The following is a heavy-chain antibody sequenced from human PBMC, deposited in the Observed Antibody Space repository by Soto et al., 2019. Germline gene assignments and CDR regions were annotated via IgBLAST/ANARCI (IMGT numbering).Heavy chain of an antibody. CDR3: ARQEITVTIDY. CDR2: IYYSGST. Sequence: PSETLSLTCTVSGGSISSSSYYWGWIRQPPGKGLEWIGSIYYSGSTYYNPSLKSRVTISVDTSKNQFSLKLSSVTAADTAVYYCARQEITVTIDYWGQGTLVTVSS. D-gene: IGHD4-17*01. J-gene: IGHJ4*02. CDR1: GGSISSSSYY. V-gene: IGHV4-39*01.